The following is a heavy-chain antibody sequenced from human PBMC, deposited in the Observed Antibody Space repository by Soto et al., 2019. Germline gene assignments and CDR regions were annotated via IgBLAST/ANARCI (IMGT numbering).Heavy chain of an antibody. Sequence: GGSLRLSCVASGFNFSDHGMHWVRQAPGKGLEWVAGISYGGTYKHYGDSVKGRFAISRDNSMSTMSLQMNNLRLDDTALYYCARDNGSGTYYNFPDYWGQGTLV. D-gene: IGHD3-10*01. CDR3: ARDNGSGTYYNFPDY. J-gene: IGHJ4*02. CDR2: ISYGGTYK. CDR1: GFNFSDHG. V-gene: IGHV3-30*03.